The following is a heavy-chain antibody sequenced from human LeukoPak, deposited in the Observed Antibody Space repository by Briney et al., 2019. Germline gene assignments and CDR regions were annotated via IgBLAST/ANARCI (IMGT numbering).Heavy chain of an antibody. CDR2: IYYSGST. V-gene: IGHV4-39*01. CDR3: ARSLSYQLLNFDY. CDR1: GGSISSSSYY. Sequence: SETLPLTCTVSGGSISSSSYYWGWIRQPPGKGLEWIGSIYYSGSTYYNPSLKSRVTISVDTSKNQFSLKLSSVTAADTAVYYCARSLSYQLLNFDYWGQGTLVTVSS. J-gene: IGHJ4*02. D-gene: IGHD2-2*01.